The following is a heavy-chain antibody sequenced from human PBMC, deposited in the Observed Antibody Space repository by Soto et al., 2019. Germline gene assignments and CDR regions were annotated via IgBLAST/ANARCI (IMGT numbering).Heavy chain of an antibody. D-gene: IGHD6-19*01. V-gene: IGHV3-23*01. CDR1: GFTFSSYA. J-gene: IGHJ3*02. Sequence: GGSLRLSCAASGFTFSSYAMSWVRQAPGKGLEWVSAISGSGGSTYYADSVKGRFTISRDNSKNTLYLQMNSLRAEDTAVEYCAKDRLPLAVAGTWNAFDIWGQGTMVTVSS. CDR2: ISGSGGST. CDR3: AKDRLPLAVAGTWNAFDI.